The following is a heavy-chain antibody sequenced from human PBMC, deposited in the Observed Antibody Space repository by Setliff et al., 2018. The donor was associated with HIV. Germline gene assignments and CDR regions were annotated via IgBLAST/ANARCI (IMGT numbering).Heavy chain of an antibody. V-gene: IGHV3-23*01. J-gene: IGHJ6*02. CDR2: ISGSGGGT. Sequence: GSLRLSCAASGFTFTSYAMNWVRQAPGKGLEWVSGISGSGGGTYYADSVKGRFTISRDNSQNALYLQMDSLRAEDTAVYYCARGRNRNYVVYGMDVWGQGTTVTVSS. D-gene: IGHD1-7*01. CDR3: ARGRNRNYVVYGMDV. CDR1: GFTFTSYA.